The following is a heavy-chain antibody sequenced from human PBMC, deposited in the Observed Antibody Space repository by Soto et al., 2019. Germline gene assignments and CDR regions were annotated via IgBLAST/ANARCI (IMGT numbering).Heavy chain of an antibody. V-gene: IGHV3-30-3*01. J-gene: IGHJ4*02. Sequence: QVQLVESGGGVVQPGRSLRLSCAASGFTFGTYAMHWVRQAPGKGLEWVAVVSASGSNMYYADSVKGRFTISRDNSQNTLYLQMNSLRAEDTAVFYCARGRYHELWGHEPCDYWGQGTLVTVSS. CDR1: GFTFGTYA. CDR3: ARGRYHELWGHEPCDY. D-gene: IGHD3-16*01. CDR2: VSASGSNM.